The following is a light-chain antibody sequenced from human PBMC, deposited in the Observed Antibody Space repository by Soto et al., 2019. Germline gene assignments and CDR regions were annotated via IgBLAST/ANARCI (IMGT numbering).Light chain of an antibody. CDR1: QSVSSSY. CDR2: GAS. V-gene: IGKV3-20*01. J-gene: IGKJ1*01. Sequence: EIVLTQSPGTLSLSPGERATLSCRASQSVSSSYLSWYQQKPGQAPRLLIYGASSRDTGIPDRFSGSGSGTDFTLTISRLEPEDFAVYYSQQYGSXPRTCGQGTKV. CDR3: QQYGSXPRT.